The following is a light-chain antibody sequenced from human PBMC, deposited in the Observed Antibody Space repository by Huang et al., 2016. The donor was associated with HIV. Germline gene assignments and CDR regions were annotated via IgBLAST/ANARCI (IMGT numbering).Light chain of an antibody. J-gene: IGKJ4*01. CDR1: QSVSNT. CDR2: GAS. CDR3: QHYYDWPLT. V-gene: IGKV3-15*01. Sequence: EILMTQSPATLSVSPGETATLSCRASQSVSNTLAWYQQKPGQAPRLLSYGASTRATCGPARVSGSCSGTEFTLTISSLQSEDCAIYYCQHYYDWPLTFGGGTKVEIK.